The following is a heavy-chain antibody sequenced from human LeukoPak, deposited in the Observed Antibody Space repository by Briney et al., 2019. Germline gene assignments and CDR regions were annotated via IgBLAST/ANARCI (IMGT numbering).Heavy chain of an antibody. Sequence: ASVKVSCKASGYTFTGYYMHWVRQAPGQGLEWMGWINPNSGGTNYAQKFQGRVTMTRDTSISTAYMELSRLRSDDTAVYYCARYGDSSGYDAFDIWGQGTMVTVSS. D-gene: IGHD3-22*01. V-gene: IGHV1-2*02. CDR2: INPNSGGT. J-gene: IGHJ3*02. CDR1: GYTFTGYY. CDR3: ARYGDSSGYDAFDI.